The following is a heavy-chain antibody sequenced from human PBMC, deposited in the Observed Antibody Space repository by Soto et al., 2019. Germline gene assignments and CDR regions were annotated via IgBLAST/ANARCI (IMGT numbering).Heavy chain of an antibody. D-gene: IGHD3-3*01. CDR1: GFTFSSYW. J-gene: IGHJ4*02. Sequence: EVQLVESGGGLVQPGGSLRLSCAASGFTFSSYWMSWVRQAPGKGLEWVANIKQDGSEKYYVDSVKGRFTISRDNAKNSLYLQMNSLRAEDTAVYYCARVLLTIFGVVIHFYFDYWGQGTLVTVSS. V-gene: IGHV3-7*01. CDR2: IKQDGSEK. CDR3: ARVLLTIFGVVIHFYFDY.